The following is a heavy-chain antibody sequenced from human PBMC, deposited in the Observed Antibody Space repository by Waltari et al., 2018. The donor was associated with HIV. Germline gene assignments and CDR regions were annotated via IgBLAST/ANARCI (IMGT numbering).Heavy chain of an antibody. CDR1: GGTFSSYA. CDR3: ARDEVYCSGGSCFYYYYGMDV. J-gene: IGHJ6*02. CDR2: IIPIFGTA. V-gene: IGHV1-69*01. Sequence: QVQLVQSGAEVKKPGSSVKVSCKASGGTFSSYAISWVRQAPGQGLEWMGGIIPIFGTANYAQKFQGRVTITADESTSTAYMELSSLRSEDTAVYYCARDEVYCSGGSCFYYYYGMDVWGQGTTVTVSS. D-gene: IGHD2-15*01.